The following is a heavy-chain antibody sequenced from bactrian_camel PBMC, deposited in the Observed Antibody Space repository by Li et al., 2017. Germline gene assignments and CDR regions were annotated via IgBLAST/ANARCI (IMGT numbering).Heavy chain of an antibody. CDR1: GFTFSSSL. CDR2: IGSGTDDST. D-gene: IGHD5*01. V-gene: IGHV3S1*01. Sequence: QLVESGGGLVQPGGSLRLSCGASGFTFSSSLMYWVRQAPGKGLKWVSTIGSGTDDSTVYAESVKGRFTISIDNAKTTLYLQMNNLRADDTAMYYCAIGLFADFGLGRGTQVTVS. J-gene: IGHJ4*01.